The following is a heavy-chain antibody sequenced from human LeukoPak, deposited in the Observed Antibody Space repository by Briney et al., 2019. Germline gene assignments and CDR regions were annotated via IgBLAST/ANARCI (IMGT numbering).Heavy chain of an antibody. CDR2: IYYSGST. CDR3: ARETGSGWDYFDY. J-gene: IGHJ4*02. Sequence: PSETLSLTCTVSGGSISSYYWXXIRQPPGKGLEXXGYIYYSGSTNYNPSLKSRVTISVDTSKNQFSLKLSSVTAADTAVYYCARETGSGWDYFDYWGQGTLVTVSS. D-gene: IGHD6-19*01. V-gene: IGHV4-59*01. CDR1: GGSISSYY.